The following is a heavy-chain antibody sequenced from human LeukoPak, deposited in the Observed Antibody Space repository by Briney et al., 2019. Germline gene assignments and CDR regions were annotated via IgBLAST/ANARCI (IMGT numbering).Heavy chain of an antibody. J-gene: IGHJ4*02. CDR3: ARDYYDSSAYSFDY. CDR2: ISGSSSAV. V-gene: IGHV3-48*01. Sequence: GGSLRLSCAASGFTFSSYSMNWVRQAPGKGLEWISYISGSSSAVYYAGSVKGRFTVSRDNAKNSLFLQMNSLRAEDTAVYYCARDYYDSSAYSFDYWGQGTLVTVSS. D-gene: IGHD3-22*01. CDR1: GFTFSSYS.